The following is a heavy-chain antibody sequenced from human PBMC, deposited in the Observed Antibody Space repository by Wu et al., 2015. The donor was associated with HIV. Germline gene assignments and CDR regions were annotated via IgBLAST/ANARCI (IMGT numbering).Heavy chain of an antibody. D-gene: IGHD1-26*01. V-gene: IGHV4-34*01. CDR1: GGSFSGYH. CDR2: INHSAIA. CDR3: ARFQYHLLRRHDYLDV. Sequence: QVQPQQWGAGLLKPSETLSLTCAVNGGSFSGYHWSWIRQSPGKGLEWIGEINHSAIATYNSSLESRVTISLDTSKDHFSLKMNSVTTADTGVYYCARFQYHLLRRHDYLDVWGKGSAVIVSS. J-gene: IGHJ6*03.